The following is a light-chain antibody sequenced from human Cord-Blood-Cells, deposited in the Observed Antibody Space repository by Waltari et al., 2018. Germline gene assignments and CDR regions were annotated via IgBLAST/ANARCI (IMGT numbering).Light chain of an antibody. V-gene: IGLV2-23*01. CDR1: SSDVGRYNH. J-gene: IGLJ2*01. CDR3: CSYAGSSTHVV. Sequence: QSALTQPASVSGSPGQSITISCTWTSSDVGRYNHFSWYQQHPGKAPKLMIYEGSKRPSGVSNRFSGSKSGNTASLTISGLQAEDEADYYCCSYAGSSTHVVFGGGTKLTVL. CDR2: EGS.